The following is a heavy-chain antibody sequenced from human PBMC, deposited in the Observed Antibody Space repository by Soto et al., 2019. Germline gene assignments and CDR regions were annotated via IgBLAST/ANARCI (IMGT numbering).Heavy chain of an antibody. V-gene: IGHV3-23*01. D-gene: IGHD1-26*01. CDR1: GFTFENFG. CDR3: AKNQGVELVPLATVDWFDP. J-gene: IGHJ5*02. Sequence: GGSLRLSCAASGFTFENFGMSWVRQAPGKGLEWISSISGSGFKKYYADSVKGRFTISRDNSKSTVYLELNNLSAEDTAVYHCAKNQGVELVPLATVDWFDPWGQGTLVTVSS. CDR2: ISGSGFKK.